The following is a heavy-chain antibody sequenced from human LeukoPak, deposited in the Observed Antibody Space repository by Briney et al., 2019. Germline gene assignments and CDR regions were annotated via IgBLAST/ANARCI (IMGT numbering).Heavy chain of an antibody. Sequence: GGSLRLSCVASGFTFSSYGLHWVRQTPDKGLEWVAVTSYDGNNKDYADSVKGRFTISRDNSKDTLYLQMNSLRAEDTAVYYCARNENSGWGYFDYWGQGTLVTVSS. CDR2: TSYDGNNK. J-gene: IGHJ4*02. CDR3: ARNENSGWGYFDY. V-gene: IGHV3-30*03. D-gene: IGHD5-12*01. CDR1: GFTFSSYG.